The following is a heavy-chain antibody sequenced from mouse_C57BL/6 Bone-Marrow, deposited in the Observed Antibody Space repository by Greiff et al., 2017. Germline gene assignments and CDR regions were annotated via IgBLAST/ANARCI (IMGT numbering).Heavy chain of an antibody. CDR1: GYTFTSYG. CDR3: ARPASWLLLTWFAY. CDR2: IYPRSGNT. V-gene: IGHV1-81*01. J-gene: IGHJ3*01. D-gene: IGHD2-3*01. Sequence: VQGVESGAELARPGASVKLSCKASGYTFTSYGISWVKQRTGQGLEWIGEIYPRSGNTYYNEKFKGKATLTADKSSSTAYMELRSLTSEDSAVYFCARPASWLLLTWFAYWGQGTLVTVSA.